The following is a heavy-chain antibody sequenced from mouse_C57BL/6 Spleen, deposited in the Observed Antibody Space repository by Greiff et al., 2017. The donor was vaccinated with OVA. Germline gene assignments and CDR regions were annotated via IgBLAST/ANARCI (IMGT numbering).Heavy chain of an antibody. CDR3: ARVSNYFYYFDY. CDR2: ISYDGSN. V-gene: IGHV3-6*01. Sequence: EVKLMESGPGLVKPSQSLSLTCSVTGYSITSGYYWNWIRQFPGNKLEWMGYISYDGSNNYNPSLKNRISITRDTSKNQFFLKLNSVTTEDTATYYCARVSNYFYYFDYWGQGTTLTVSS. CDR1: GYSITSGYY. J-gene: IGHJ2*01. D-gene: IGHD2-5*01.